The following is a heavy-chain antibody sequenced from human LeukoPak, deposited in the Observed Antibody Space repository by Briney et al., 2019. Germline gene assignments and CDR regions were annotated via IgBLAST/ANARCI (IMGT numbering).Heavy chain of an antibody. CDR3: ARHEMGSGGNTNWFDP. CDR1: GGSISSYY. D-gene: IGHD6-19*01. CDR2: IYYIEST. V-gene: IGHV4-59*08. J-gene: IGHJ5*02. Sequence: KPSETLSLTCTVSGGSISSYYWSWIRQPPRKVLHWIGYIYYIESTNYNPSLKIRVTISVDTSKNQFSLKLSSVTAADTAVYYCARHEMGSGGNTNWFDPWGQGTLVTVSS.